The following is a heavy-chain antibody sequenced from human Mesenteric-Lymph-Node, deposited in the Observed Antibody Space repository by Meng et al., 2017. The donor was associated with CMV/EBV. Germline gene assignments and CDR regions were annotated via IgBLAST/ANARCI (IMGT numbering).Heavy chain of an antibody. CDR3: AKDMRRVATSTTYFDY. Sequence: ETLSLTCAASGFTFDDYTMHWVRQAPGKGLEWVSLISWDGGSTYYADSVKGRFTISRDNSKNSLYLQMNSLRTEDTALYYCAKDMRRVATSTTYFDYWGQGTLVTVSS. J-gene: IGHJ4*02. D-gene: IGHD5-12*01. CDR1: GFTFDDYT. CDR2: ISWDGGST. V-gene: IGHV3-43*01.